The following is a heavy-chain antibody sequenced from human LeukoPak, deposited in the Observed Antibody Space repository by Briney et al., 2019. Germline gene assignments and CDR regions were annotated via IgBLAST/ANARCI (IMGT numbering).Heavy chain of an antibody. D-gene: IGHD6-19*01. CDR3: ARDWGRRYSSGWYGDFDY. CDR1: GFTFSNYA. V-gene: IGHV3-30-3*01. CDR2: ITYDGSDK. Sequence: GGSLRLSCAASGFTFSNYAMHWVRQAPGKGLEWVAVITYDGSDKYYADSVKGRFTISRDNSKNTLYLQMNSLRPEDTAVYYCARDWGRRYSSGWYGDFDYWGQGTLVTVSS. J-gene: IGHJ4*02.